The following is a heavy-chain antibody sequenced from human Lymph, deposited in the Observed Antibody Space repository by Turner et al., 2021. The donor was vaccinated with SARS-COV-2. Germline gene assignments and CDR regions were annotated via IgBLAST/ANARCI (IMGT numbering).Heavy chain of an antibody. CDR2: IYYSGST. D-gene: IGHD1-7*01. V-gene: IGHV4-59*08. CDR1: GGPISSYY. CDR3: ARVHRWNYEYYFDY. J-gene: IGHJ4*02. Sequence: QVQLQESGPGLVKPSETLSLTCTVSGGPISSYYWSWIRQPPGKGLEWIGYIYYSGSTYYNPSLKSRVTISVDTSKNQFSLKLSSVTAADTAVYYCARVHRWNYEYYFDYWGQGTLVTVSS.